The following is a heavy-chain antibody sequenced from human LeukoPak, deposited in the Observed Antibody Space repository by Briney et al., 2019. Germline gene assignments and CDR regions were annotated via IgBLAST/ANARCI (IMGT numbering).Heavy chain of an antibody. CDR1: GGSVSSGSYY. CDR2: VYYSGST. D-gene: IGHD5-24*01. CDR3: ARDPMATVYFDY. Sequence: PSETLSLTCTVSGGSVSSGSYYWSWIRQPAGKGLEWIGYVYYSGSTNYNPSLKSRVTISVDTSKNQFSLKLSSVTAADTAVYYCARDPMATVYFDYWGQGTLVTVSS. V-gene: IGHV4-61*01. J-gene: IGHJ4*02.